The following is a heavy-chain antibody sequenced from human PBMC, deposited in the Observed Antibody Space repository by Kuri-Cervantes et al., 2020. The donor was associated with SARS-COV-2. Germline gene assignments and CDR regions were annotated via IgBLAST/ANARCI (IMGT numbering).Heavy chain of an antibody. Sequence: GGSLRLSCAASGFTFCSYAMHWVRQAPGKGLEWVAVISYDGSNKYYADSVKGRFTISRDNSKNTLYLQMNSLRAEDTAVYYCARDNSGSYYGAFDIWGQGTMVTVSS. J-gene: IGHJ3*02. CDR3: ARDNSGSYYGAFDI. D-gene: IGHD1-26*01. V-gene: IGHV3-30-3*01. CDR2: ISYDGSNK. CDR1: GFTFCSYA.